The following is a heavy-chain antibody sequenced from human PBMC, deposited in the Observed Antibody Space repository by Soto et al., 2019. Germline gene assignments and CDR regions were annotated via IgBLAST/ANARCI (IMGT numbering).Heavy chain of an antibody. CDR1: GFTFSSYG. J-gene: IGHJ4*02. Sequence: GGSLRLSCAASGFTFSSYGMHWVRQAPGKGLEWVAVISYDGSNKYYADSVKGRFTISRDNSKNTLYLQMNSLRAEDTAVYYCAKYSGGVVPAARTVDIDYWGQGTLVTVSS. D-gene: IGHD2-2*01. CDR2: ISYDGSNK. V-gene: IGHV3-30*18. CDR3: AKYSGGVVPAARTVDIDY.